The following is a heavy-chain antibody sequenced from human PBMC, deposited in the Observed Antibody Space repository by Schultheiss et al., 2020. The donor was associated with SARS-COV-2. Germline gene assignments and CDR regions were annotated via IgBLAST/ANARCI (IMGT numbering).Heavy chain of an antibody. J-gene: IGHJ6*03. V-gene: IGHV4-38-2*02. D-gene: IGHD6-13*01. Sequence: GSLRLSCAVSGYSISSGYYWGWIRQPPGKGLEWIGSIYHSGSTYYNPSLRSRVTISIDTSKNQFSLKVTSVTAADTAVYFCARDVQQQLLYYYMDVWGKGTTVTVSS. CDR1: GYSISSGYY. CDR3: ARDVQQQLLYYYMDV. CDR2: IYHSGST.